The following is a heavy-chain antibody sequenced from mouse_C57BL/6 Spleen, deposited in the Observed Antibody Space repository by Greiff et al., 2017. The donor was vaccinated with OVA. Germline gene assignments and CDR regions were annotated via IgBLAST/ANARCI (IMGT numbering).Heavy chain of an antibody. V-gene: IGHV1-66*01. CDR2: IYPGSGNT. J-gene: IGHJ4*01. CDR1: GYSFTSYY. CDR3: ARMGGNVSYYYAMDY. D-gene: IGHD2-1*01. Sequence: VQLQQSGPELVKPGASVKISCKASGYSFTSYYIHWVKQRPGQGLEWIGWIYPGSGNTKYNEKFKGKATLTADTSSSTAYMQLSSLTSEDSAVYYCARMGGNVSYYYAMDYWGQGTSVTVSS.